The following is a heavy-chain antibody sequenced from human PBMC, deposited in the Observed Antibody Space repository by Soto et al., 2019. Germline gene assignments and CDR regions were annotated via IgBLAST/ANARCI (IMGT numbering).Heavy chain of an antibody. J-gene: IGHJ6*02. D-gene: IGHD2-8*01. Sequence: GVSLRLSCAASGFTFDDYAMHWVRQAPGKGLEWVSGISWNSGSIGYADSVKGRFTISRDNAKNSLYLQMNSLRAEDTALYYCAKDMGYCTNGVCYNIDYYYYGMDVWGQGTTVTVSS. CDR2: ISWNSGSI. CDR1: GFTFDDYA. V-gene: IGHV3-9*01. CDR3: AKDMGYCTNGVCYNIDYYYYGMDV.